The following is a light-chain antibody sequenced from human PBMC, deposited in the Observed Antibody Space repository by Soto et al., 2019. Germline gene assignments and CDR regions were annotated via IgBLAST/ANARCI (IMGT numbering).Light chain of an antibody. J-gene: IGKJ5*01. Sequence: DIQMTQSPSTLSSSLGYSVTITCLASQNIRNWLAWYQQKPGKAPNPLIYAASSLQRGVPSRFSGSGSGTDFTLTIGSLQPEDFATYYCQQSYSPPPITFGQGTRLEIK. CDR2: AAS. V-gene: IGKV1-39*01. CDR3: QQSYSPPPIT. CDR1: QNIRNW.